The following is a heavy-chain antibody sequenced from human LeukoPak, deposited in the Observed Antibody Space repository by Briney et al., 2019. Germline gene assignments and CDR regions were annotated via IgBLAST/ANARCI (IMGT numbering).Heavy chain of an antibody. J-gene: IGHJ4*02. V-gene: IGHV4-61*02. D-gene: IGHD5-18*01. CDR1: GGSISSGSYY. Sequence: SQTLSLTCTVSGGSISSGSYYWSWIRQPAGKGLEWIGRIYTSGSTYYNPSLKSRVAISVDTSKNQFSLKLSSVTAADTAVYYCARDDTAMGEGYSGFDYWGQGTLVTVSS. CDR3: ARDDTAMGEGYSGFDY. CDR2: IYTSGST.